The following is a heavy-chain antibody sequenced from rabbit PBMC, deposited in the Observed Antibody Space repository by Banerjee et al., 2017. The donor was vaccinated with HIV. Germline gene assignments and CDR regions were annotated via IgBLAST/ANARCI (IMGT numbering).Heavy chain of an antibody. Sequence: QEQLVESGGGLVQPEGSLTLTCTASGFSFSSSYYMCWVRQAPGKGLEWIACIVGGSSGSTYYASWAKGRFTISKTSSTTVDLKMTSLTAADTATYFCARSGSDDYTYFNLWGQGTLVTVS. V-gene: IGHV1S45*01. CDR1: GFSFSSSYY. CDR3: ARSGSDDYTYFNL. CDR2: IVGGSSGST. J-gene: IGHJ4*01. D-gene: IGHD1-1*01.